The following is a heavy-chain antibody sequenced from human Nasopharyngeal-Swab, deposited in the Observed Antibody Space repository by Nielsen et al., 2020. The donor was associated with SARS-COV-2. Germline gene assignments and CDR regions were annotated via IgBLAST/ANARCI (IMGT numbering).Heavy chain of an antibody. J-gene: IGHJ2*01. D-gene: IGHD6-13*01. V-gene: IGHV3-7*01. CDR3: ARLSGSSWDFDL. CDR2: IKQDGSEK. CDR1: GFTLSSFW. Sequence: GESLKISCVASGFTLSSFWMTWVRQAPGKGLEWVGNIKQDGSEKYYVDSVKGRFTISRDNAKNSLYLQMNSLRAEGTAVYYCARLSGSSWDFDLWGRGTLVTVSS.